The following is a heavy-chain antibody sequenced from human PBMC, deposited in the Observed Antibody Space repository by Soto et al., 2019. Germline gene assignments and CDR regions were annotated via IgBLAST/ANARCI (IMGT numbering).Heavy chain of an antibody. D-gene: IGHD2-21*02. Sequence: SGPTLVNPTQTLTLTCTFSAFSLSTGGVGVGWIRQPPGKALEWLALIYWDDDKRYSPSLRSRLTITKDTSKNQVVLTMTNMDPVDTATYYCIQSRCGGDFLQSYASYCYSGMDVWGQGSTVTVTS. V-gene: IGHV2-5*02. CDR1: AFSLSTGGVG. CDR3: IQSRCGGDFLQSYASYCYSGMDV. J-gene: IGHJ6*02. CDR2: IYWDDDK.